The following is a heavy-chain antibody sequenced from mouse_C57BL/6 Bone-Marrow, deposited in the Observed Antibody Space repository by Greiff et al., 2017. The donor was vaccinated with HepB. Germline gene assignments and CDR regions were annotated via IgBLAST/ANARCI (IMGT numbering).Heavy chain of an antibody. Sequence: QVHVKQSGAELVKPGASVKISCKASGYAFSSYWMNWVKQRPGKGLEWIGQIYPGDGDTNYNGKFKGKATLTADKSSSTAYMQLSSLTSEDSAVYFCARGGNYKYFDVWGTGTTVTVSS. CDR1: GYAFSSYW. CDR2: IYPGDGDT. D-gene: IGHD2-1*01. J-gene: IGHJ1*03. V-gene: IGHV1-80*01. CDR3: ARGGNYKYFDV.